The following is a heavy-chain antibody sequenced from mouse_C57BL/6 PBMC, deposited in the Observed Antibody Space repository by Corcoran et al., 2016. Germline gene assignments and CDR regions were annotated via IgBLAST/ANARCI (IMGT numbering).Heavy chain of an antibody. J-gene: IGHJ4*01. V-gene: IGHV1-26*01. Sequence: EVQLQQSGPELVKPGASVKISCKASGYTFTDYYMNWVKQSHGKSLEWIGDINPNNGGTSHNQKFKGKATLTVDKSSSTAYMELRSLTSEDSAVYYCATYYKGAMDYWGQGTSVTVSS. CDR1: GYTFTDYY. CDR2: INPNNGGT. CDR3: ATYYKGAMDY. D-gene: IGHD2-12*01.